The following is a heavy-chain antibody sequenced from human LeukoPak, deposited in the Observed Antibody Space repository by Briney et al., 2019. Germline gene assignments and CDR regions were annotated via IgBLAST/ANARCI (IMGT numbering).Heavy chain of an antibody. J-gene: IGHJ5*02. CDR3: ARVIYNWFDP. Sequence: ETLSLTCAVYGGSFSGYYWSWIRQPPGKGLEWVSVIYSGGSTYYADSVKGRFTISRDNSKNTLYLQMNSLRAEDTAVYYCARVIYNWFDPWGQGTLVTVSS. V-gene: IGHV3-66*01. D-gene: IGHD2/OR15-2a*01. CDR2: IYSGGST. CDR1: GGSFSGYY.